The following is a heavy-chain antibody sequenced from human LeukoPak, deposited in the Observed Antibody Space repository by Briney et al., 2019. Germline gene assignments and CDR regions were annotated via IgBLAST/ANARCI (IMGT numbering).Heavy chain of an antibody. Sequence: GGSLRLSCAVSGFTFSSYSMNWVRQAPGKGLEWVSSISSSSSYIYYADSVKGRFSISRDNAKNSLYLQMNSLRAEDTAVYYCARDGINYYDSSGYYYDYWGQGTLVTVSS. CDR1: GFTFSSYS. CDR2: ISSSSSYI. J-gene: IGHJ4*02. CDR3: ARDGINYYDSSGYYYDY. V-gene: IGHV3-21*01. D-gene: IGHD3-22*01.